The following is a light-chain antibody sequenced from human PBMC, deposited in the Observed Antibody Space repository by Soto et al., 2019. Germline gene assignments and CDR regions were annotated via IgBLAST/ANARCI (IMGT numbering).Light chain of an antibody. CDR1: QSISPN. CDR2: GAS. V-gene: IGKV3-15*01. Sequence: VVITKSPATLSVSPEERATRSCKPSQSISPNLAWYQQKPGQAPRLLIYGASTRDTHIPDRFSGTGSETEFTLSVSSLQSEDFAIYYCQQYYDWPLVTFGGGTKLDI. J-gene: IGKJ4*01. CDR3: QQYYDWPLVT.